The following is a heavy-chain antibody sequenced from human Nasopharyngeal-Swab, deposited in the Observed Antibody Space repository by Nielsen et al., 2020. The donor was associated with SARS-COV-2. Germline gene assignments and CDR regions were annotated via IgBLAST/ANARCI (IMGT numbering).Heavy chain of an antibody. Sequence: GESLKISCAASGFTFSNYAMSWVRQAPGKGLEWVSAISASGGSTFFADSVKGRFTIYRDNSKNTLVLQVNSLRGEDTAIYYCARRGRDRFDANGYYYGRYFDYWGQGTLVTVSS. CDR3: ARRGRDRFDANGYYYGRYFDY. V-gene: IGHV3-23*01. J-gene: IGHJ4*02. D-gene: IGHD3-22*01. CDR2: ISASGGST. CDR1: GFTFSNYA.